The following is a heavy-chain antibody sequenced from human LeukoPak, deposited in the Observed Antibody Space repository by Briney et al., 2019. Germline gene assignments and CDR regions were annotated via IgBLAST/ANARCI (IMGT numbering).Heavy chain of an antibody. CDR2: ISYDGSNK. D-gene: IGHD5-24*01. CDR3: AKGYRKGRWLPLDY. V-gene: IGHV3-30*04. CDR1: GFIFSSYA. Sequence: GGSLRLSCAASGFIFSSYAMHWVRRAPGKGLEWVAVISYDGSNKYYADSVKGRFTISRDNSRNTLYLQMNSLRAEDTALYYCAKGYRKGRWLPLDYWGQGTLVTVSS. J-gene: IGHJ4*02.